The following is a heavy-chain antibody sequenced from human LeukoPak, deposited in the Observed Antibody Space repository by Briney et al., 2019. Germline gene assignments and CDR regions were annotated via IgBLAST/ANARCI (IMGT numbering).Heavy chain of an antibody. CDR2: ISSSSTTI. J-gene: IGHJ1*01. Sequence: GGSLRLSSAASGFTFSSYSMNWVRQAPGKGLEWVSYISSSSTTIYYADSVKGRFTISRDNAKNSLYLQMNSLRDEDTAVYYCARAHPTGYCSGGSCYSSGLYFQHWGQGTLVTVSS. CDR3: ARAHPTGYCSGGSCYSSGLYFQH. CDR1: GFTFSSYS. V-gene: IGHV3-48*02. D-gene: IGHD2-15*01.